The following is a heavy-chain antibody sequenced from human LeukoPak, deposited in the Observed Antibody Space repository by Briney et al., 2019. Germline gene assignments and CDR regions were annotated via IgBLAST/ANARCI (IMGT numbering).Heavy chain of an antibody. CDR2: MNPNSGNT. J-gene: IGHJ4*02. CDR3: VTEGYCTSDSCYVH. Sequence: ASVKVSCKASGFTFTSYDINWVRQAPGQGLEWMGWMNPNSGNTRYAQKLQGRVTMTTDTSTSTAYMELRSLRSDDTAVYYCVTEGYCTSDSCYVHWGQGTLVTVSS. V-gene: IGHV1-8*01. CDR1: GFTFTSYD. D-gene: IGHD2-2*01.